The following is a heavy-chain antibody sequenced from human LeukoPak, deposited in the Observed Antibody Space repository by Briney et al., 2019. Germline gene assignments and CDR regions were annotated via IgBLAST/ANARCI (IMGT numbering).Heavy chain of an antibody. CDR3: ARVIVEMATRGWFDP. CDR2: ISAYNGNT. D-gene: IGHD5-24*01. J-gene: IGHJ5*02. CDR1: GYTFTSYG. V-gene: IGHV1-18*01. Sequence: ASVKVSCKASGYTFTSYGISWVRQAPGQGLEWMGWISAYNGNTNYAQKLQGRVTMTTDTSTSTAYMELRSLRSDDTAVYYCARVIVEMATRGWFDPWGQGTLVTASS.